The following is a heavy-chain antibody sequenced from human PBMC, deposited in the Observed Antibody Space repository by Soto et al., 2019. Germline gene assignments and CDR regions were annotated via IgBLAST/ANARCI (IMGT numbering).Heavy chain of an antibody. CDR2: ISGSGGST. J-gene: IGHJ6*02. D-gene: IGHD3-22*01. CDR3: AKDSYDSSGSRGNYYYGMDV. V-gene: IGHV3-23*01. CDR1: GFTFSSYS. Sequence: GGSLRLYCGASGFTFSSYSMSWVRQAPGKGLEWFSAISGSGGSTYYADSVKGRFTISRDNSKNTLYLQMNSLRAEDTAVYYCAKDSYDSSGSRGNYYYGMDVWGQGTTVTVSS.